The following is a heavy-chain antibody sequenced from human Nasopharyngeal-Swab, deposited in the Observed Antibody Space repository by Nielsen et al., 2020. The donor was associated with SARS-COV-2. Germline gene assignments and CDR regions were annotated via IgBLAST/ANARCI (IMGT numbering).Heavy chain of an antibody. V-gene: IGHV3-43*02. J-gene: IGHJ4*02. Sequence: SCAASGFRFDDYAMHWVRQTPGKGLEWVSLISKDGGTTYYADSVKGRFTISRDNSKNSLYLQVNSLRTEDTALYYCAKETYNSTYYFFDSWGQGTLATVSS. D-gene: IGHD4-11*01. CDR3: AKETYNSTYYFFDS. CDR1: GFRFDDYA. CDR2: ISKDGGTT.